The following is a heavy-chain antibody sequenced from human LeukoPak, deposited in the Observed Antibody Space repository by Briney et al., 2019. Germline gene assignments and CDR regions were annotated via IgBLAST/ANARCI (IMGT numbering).Heavy chain of an antibody. Sequence: GGSLRLSCAASGFSFSSYIMNWVRQAPGRWLEWVSSISSSSTYIYYADSMKGRFTISRDNAKNSLYLQMNSLRAEDTAVYYCATGDIAVAGTGFDYWGQGILVTVSS. CDR1: GFSFSSYI. CDR3: ATGDIAVAGTGFDY. CDR2: ISSSSTYI. D-gene: IGHD6-19*01. J-gene: IGHJ4*02. V-gene: IGHV3-21*01.